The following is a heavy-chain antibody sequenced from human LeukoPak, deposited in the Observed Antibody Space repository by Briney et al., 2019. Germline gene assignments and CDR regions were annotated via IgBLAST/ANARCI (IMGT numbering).Heavy chain of an antibody. D-gene: IGHD1-1*01. CDR1: GFNFNNYD. J-gene: IGHJ4*02. CDR2: IKFHGHET. V-gene: IGHV3-30*02. Sequence: PGGSLTLSCVASGFNFNNYDLHWVRQAPGKGLEWVAFIKFHGHETFYADSVEGRFTFSRDNSRNTVYLQMNSLRSEDTAVYYCAREAPICRNADCRTGFDYWGQGTLVPVSS. CDR3: AREAPICRNADCRTGFDY.